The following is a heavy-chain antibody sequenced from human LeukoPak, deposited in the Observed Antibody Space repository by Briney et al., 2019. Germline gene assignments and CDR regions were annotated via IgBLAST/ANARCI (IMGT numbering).Heavy chain of an antibody. CDR2: IKSKTDGGTT. Sequence: RPGGSLRLSCAASGFTFSNAWMSWVRQAPGKGLEWVGRIKSKTDGGTTDYAAPVKGRFTISRDDSKNTLYLQMNSLKTEDTAVYYCTTSCGICGYDPDYWGQGTLVTVSS. CDR3: TTSCGICGYDPDY. CDR1: GFTFSNAW. D-gene: IGHD5-12*01. V-gene: IGHV3-15*01. J-gene: IGHJ4*02.